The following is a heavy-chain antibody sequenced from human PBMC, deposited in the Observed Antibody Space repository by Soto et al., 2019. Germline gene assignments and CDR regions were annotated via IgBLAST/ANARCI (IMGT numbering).Heavy chain of an antibody. CDR1: GFTFSSYW. V-gene: IGHV3-74*01. CDR3: TRVGGSVSGMDV. J-gene: IGHJ6*02. D-gene: IGHD1-26*01. CDR2: IDNAGSSV. Sequence: EVQLVESGGGLVQPGGSLRLSCAASGFTFSSYWMHWVRQAPGKGLVWVSRIDNAGSSVRYADSVKGRFTISRDNAKNTLYLQMHSLRAEDTAVYYCTRVGGSVSGMDVWGQGTTGTVSS.